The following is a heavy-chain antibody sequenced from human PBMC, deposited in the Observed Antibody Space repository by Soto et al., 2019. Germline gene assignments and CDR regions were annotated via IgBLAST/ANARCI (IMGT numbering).Heavy chain of an antibody. CDR3: AKENYGDYVVLHGLDY. CDR1: GFTFDDYA. V-gene: IGHV3-9*01. Sequence: PGGSLRLSCAASGFTFDDYAMHWVRQAPGKGLEWVSGISWNSGSIGYADSVKGRFTISRDNAKNSLYLQMNSLRAEDTALYYCAKENYGDYVVLHGLDYWGQGTLVTVSS. J-gene: IGHJ4*02. CDR2: ISWNSGSI. D-gene: IGHD4-17*01.